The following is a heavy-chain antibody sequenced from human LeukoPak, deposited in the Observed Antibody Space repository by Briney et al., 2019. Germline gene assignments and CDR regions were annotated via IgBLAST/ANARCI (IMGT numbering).Heavy chain of an antibody. CDR3: ARVGYGQTKTYFDY. V-gene: IGHV1-8*01. Sequence: ASVKVSCKASGYTFTSYDINWVRQATGQGLEWMGWMNPNSGNTGYAQKFQGRVTMTRDTSTSTVYMELSSLRSEDTAVYYCARVGYGQTKTYFDYWGQGTLVTVSS. D-gene: IGHD5-12*01. CDR1: GYTFTSYD. J-gene: IGHJ4*02. CDR2: MNPNSGNT.